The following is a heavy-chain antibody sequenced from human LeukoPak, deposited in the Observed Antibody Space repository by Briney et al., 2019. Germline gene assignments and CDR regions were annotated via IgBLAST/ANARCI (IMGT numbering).Heavy chain of an antibody. J-gene: IGHJ3*02. CDR1: GGSFSGYY. V-gene: IGHV4-34*01. Sequence: SETLSLTCAVYGGSFSGYYWSWIRQPPGKGLEWIGEINHSGSTNYNPSLKSRVTISVDTSKNQFSLKLSSVTAADTAVYYCATQSDIVVVPAAIHGEGAFDIWGQGTMVTVSS. CDR3: ATQSDIVVVPAAIHGEGAFDI. CDR2: INHSGST. D-gene: IGHD2-2*02.